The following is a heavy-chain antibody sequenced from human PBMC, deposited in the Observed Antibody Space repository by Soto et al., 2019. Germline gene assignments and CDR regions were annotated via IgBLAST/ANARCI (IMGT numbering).Heavy chain of an antibody. CDR1: GFTFSSYA. J-gene: IGHJ3*02. D-gene: IGHD3-16*01. CDR3: ARGYSYTDPDAFDI. CDR2: ISYDGSNK. V-gene: IGHV3-30-3*01. Sequence: GGSLRLSCAASGFTFSSYAMHWVRQAPGKGLEWVAVISYDGSNKYYADSVEGRFTISRDKSKNTLYLQMNSLRAEDTAVYYCARGYSYTDPDAFDIWGQGTMVTVSS.